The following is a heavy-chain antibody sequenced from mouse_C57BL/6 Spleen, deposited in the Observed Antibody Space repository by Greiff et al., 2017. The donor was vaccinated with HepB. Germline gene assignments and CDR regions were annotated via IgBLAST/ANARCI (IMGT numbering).Heavy chain of an antibody. Sequence: EVQLQQSGAELVKPGASVKLSCTASGFNIKDYYMHWVKQRTEQGLEWIGRIDPEDGETKYAQKFQGKATITADTSSNTSYLQLSSLTSEDTAVYYCASKGAGTSWFDYWGQGTLVTVSA. CDR2: IDPEDGET. CDR3: ASKGAGTSWFDY. CDR1: GFNIKDYY. J-gene: IGHJ3*01. V-gene: IGHV14-2*01. D-gene: IGHD4-1*01.